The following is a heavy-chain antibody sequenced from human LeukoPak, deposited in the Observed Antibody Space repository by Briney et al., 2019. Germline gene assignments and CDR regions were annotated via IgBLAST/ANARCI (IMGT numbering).Heavy chain of an antibody. Sequence: ASVKVSCKASGYTFTGYYMHWVRQAPGQGLEWMGWINPDNGGTNYAQKFRGRVTMTRDMSISTAYMELSRLRSDDTAVYYCARDPSNSGYDYLYYFDYWGQGTLVTVSS. D-gene: IGHD5-12*01. J-gene: IGHJ4*02. CDR3: ARDPSNSGYDYLYYFDY. V-gene: IGHV1-2*02. CDR1: GYTFTGYY. CDR2: INPDNGGT.